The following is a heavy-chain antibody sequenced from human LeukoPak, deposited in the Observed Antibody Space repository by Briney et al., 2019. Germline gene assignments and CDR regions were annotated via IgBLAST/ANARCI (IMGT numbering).Heavy chain of an antibody. Sequence: AGTLRLSCAASGFTFSSYSMNWVRQAPGKGLEWVSSISSSSSYIYYADSVKGRFTISRDNAKNSLYLQMNSLRAEDTAVYYCVRVGLDFWGGHYNVWGQGTLVTVSS. CDR3: VRVGLDFWGGHYNV. V-gene: IGHV3-21*01. J-gene: IGHJ4*02. CDR1: GFTFSSYS. CDR2: ISSSSSYI. D-gene: IGHD3-3*01.